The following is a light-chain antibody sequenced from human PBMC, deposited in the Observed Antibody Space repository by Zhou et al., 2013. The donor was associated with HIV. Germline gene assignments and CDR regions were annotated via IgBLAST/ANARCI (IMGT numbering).Light chain of an antibody. J-gene: IGKJ1*01. CDR2: DAS. V-gene: IGKV3-11*01. Sequence: EVVLTQSPATLSLSPGERATLSCRASQSISTYLVWYQQKPGQAPRLLIYDASDRVTGVPARFSGSGSGTDFTLTISSLQPEDVATYYCQKYDSAPWTFGHGTKVEVK. CDR3: QKYDSAPWT. CDR1: QSISTY.